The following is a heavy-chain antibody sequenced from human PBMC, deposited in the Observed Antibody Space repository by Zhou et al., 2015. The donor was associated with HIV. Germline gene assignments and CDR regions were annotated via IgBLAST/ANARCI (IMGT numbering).Heavy chain of an antibody. CDR3: ARGPGYLVRWYVPSGPNLYVPLPTGSPVRETPWGFPNPRFGVPYGKPGGFDP. Sequence: QVQLVQSGAEVKKPGSSVKVSCKASGGTFSSYAISWVRQAPGQGLEWMGGIIPIFGTANYAQKFQGRVTITADESTSTAYMELSSLRSEDTAVYYCARGPGYLVRWYVPSGPNLYVPLPTGSPVRETPWGFPNPRFGVPYGKPGGFDP. V-gene: IGHV1-69*12. J-gene: IGHJ5*02. CDR2: IIPIFGTA. CDR1: GGTFSSYA. D-gene: IGHD4-23*01.